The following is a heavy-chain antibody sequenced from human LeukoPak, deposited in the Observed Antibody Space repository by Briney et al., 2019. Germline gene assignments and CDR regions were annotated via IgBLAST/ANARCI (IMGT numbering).Heavy chain of an antibody. Sequence: SETLSLTCTVSGGSISSYYWSWIRQPAGKGLEWIRRIDTSGSTNYNPSLKSRVTMSADTSKKQFSLKLRSVTAADTAVYYCAREGIYGDYRHWGQGTLVTVSS. V-gene: IGHV4-4*07. CDR3: AREGIYGDYRH. D-gene: IGHD4-17*01. J-gene: IGHJ4*02. CDR1: GGSISSYY. CDR2: IDTSGST.